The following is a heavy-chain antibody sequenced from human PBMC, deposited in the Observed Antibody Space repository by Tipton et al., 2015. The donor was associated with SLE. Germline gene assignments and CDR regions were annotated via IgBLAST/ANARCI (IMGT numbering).Heavy chain of an antibody. CDR3: ARSSGHGDADEFDI. D-gene: IGHD2-21*02. J-gene: IGHJ3*02. V-gene: IGHV5-51*03. CDR1: GHSFNSYW. Sequence: QLVQSGAEVKKSGESLKISCKGPGHSFNSYWIAWVRQMPGKGLEWMGSIYPGDSDTRYSPSTQGQVTISADKSITTAYLQWSGLKAADSAMYYRARSSGHGDADEFDIWGQGTMVIVSS. CDR2: IYPGDSDT.